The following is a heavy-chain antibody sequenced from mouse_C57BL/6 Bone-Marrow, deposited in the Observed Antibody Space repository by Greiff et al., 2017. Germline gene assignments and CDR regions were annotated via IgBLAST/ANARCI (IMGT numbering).Heavy chain of an antibody. CDR1: GYSITSGYD. Sequence: EVMLVESGPGMVKPSQSLSLTCTVTGYSITSGYDWHWIRHFPGNKLEWMGYISYSGSTNYNPSLKSRISITHDTSKNHFFLKLNSVTTEDTATYYCARDSNYWYFDVWGTGTTVTVSS. J-gene: IGHJ1*03. CDR3: ARDSNYWYFDV. CDR2: ISYSGST. D-gene: IGHD2-5*01. V-gene: IGHV3-1*01.